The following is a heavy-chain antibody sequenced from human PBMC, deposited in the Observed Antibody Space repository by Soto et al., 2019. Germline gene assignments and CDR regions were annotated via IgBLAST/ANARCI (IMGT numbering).Heavy chain of an antibody. V-gene: IGHV4-59*01. CDR1: GGSISSCY. Sequence: SETLSLTCTVSGGSISSCYWTWIRQPPGKGLEWIGNIYYSGSTTYNPSLKSRVTISVDTSKNQFSLRLSSVTAADTAVYYCATQTANFYGSGSYYLPFDYWGQGTLVTVS. D-gene: IGHD3-10*01. CDR3: ATQTANFYGSGSYYLPFDY. J-gene: IGHJ4*02. CDR2: IYYSGST.